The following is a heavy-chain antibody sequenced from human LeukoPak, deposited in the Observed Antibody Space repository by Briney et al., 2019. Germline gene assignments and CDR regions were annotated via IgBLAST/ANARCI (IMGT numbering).Heavy chain of an antibody. D-gene: IGHD2-2*02. CDR3: ARDDTVYFDY. J-gene: IGHJ4*02. Sequence: GGSLRLSCAASGFTFSIYSMNWVRQAPGKGLEWLSSITSSSNYIYYADSVKGRFTISRNNVQNSLYLQMNSLRAEDTAVYYCARDDTVYFDYWGQGTLVTVSS. CDR2: ITSSSNYI. CDR1: GFTFSIYS. V-gene: IGHV3-21*01.